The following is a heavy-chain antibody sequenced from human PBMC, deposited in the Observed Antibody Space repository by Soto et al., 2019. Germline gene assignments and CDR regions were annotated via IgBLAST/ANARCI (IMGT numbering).Heavy chain of an antibody. J-gene: IGHJ3*02. CDR1: GYTFTSYD. V-gene: IGHV1-8*01. CDR2: MNPNSGNT. CDR3: ARGFQIRKYYDILTGPEGAFDI. D-gene: IGHD3-9*01. Sequence: ASAKVSCKASGYTFTSYDINWVRQATGQGLEWMGWMNPNSGNTGYAQKFQGRVTMTRNTSISTAYMELSSLRSEDTAVYYCARGFQIRKYYDILTGPEGAFDIWGQGTMVTVSS.